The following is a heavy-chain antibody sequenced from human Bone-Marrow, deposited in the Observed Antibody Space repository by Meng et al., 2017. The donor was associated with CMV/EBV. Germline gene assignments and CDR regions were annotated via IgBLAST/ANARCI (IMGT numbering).Heavy chain of an antibody. CDR3: ARERWGVGNWFDP. CDR1: GFTVSSNY. CDR2: IYSGGST. D-gene: IGHD5-24*01. Sequence: GGSLRLSCAASGFTVSSNYMSWVRQAPGKGLEWVSVIYSGGSTYYADSVKGRFTISRDNAKNSLYLQMNSLRAEDTAVYYCARERWGVGNWFDPWGQGTLVTVSS. V-gene: IGHV3-66*01. J-gene: IGHJ5*02.